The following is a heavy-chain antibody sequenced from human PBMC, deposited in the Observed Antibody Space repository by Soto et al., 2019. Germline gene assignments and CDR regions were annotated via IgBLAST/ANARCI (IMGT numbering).Heavy chain of an antibody. CDR2: MNPNSGNT. CDR1: GYTFTSYD. Sequence: QVQLVQSGAEVKKPGASVKVSCKASGYTFTSYDVNWGRQATGQGLEWMGWMNPNSGNTGYAQKFQGRVTMTRNTSISTAYLELRSLRSEDTAVYYWASSPEAAHYGSGSFFGYWGQGNLVTVAS. J-gene: IGHJ4*02. CDR3: ASSPEAAHYGSGSFFGY. D-gene: IGHD3-10*01. V-gene: IGHV1-8*01.